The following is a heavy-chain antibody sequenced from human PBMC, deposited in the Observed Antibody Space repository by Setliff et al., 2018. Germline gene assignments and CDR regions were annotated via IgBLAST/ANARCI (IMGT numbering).Heavy chain of an antibody. CDR1: GGTFSSYA. Sequence: VASVKVSCKASGGTFSSYAISWVRQAPGQGLEWMGGIIPILGIANYAQKFQGRVTITADKSTSTAYMELSSLGSEDTAVYYCARIGITMIVVVNPSLFYGMDVWGQGTTVTVSS. CDR2: IIPILGIA. D-gene: IGHD3-22*01. CDR3: ARIGITMIVVVNPSLFYGMDV. J-gene: IGHJ6*02. V-gene: IGHV1-69*10.